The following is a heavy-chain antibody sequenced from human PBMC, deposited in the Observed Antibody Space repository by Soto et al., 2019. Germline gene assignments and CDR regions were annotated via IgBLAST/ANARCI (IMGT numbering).Heavy chain of an antibody. Sequence: EVQLLESGGGLVQPGGFLRLSCAASGFTFISYAMSWVRQAPGKGLEWVSAISGTGGTTYYADSVKGRFTISRDNSRNTLHLQMNSLRAEDTAIYYCAKFFVETGGSSGWPWSFHFWGQGTLVTVSS. CDR3: AKFFVETGGSSGWPWSFHF. D-gene: IGHD6-25*01. CDR1: GFTFISYA. CDR2: ISGTGGTT. V-gene: IGHV3-23*01. J-gene: IGHJ4*02.